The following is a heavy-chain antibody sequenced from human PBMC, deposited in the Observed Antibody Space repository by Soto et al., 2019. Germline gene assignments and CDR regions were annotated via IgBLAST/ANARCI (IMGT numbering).Heavy chain of an antibody. CDR1: GYTFTTYG. CDR2: ISAYNGNS. Sequence: ASVKVSCKASGYTFTTYGISWVRQAPGQGLEWMGWISAYNGNSKYAQKLQGRVTMATDTSTSTAYMELRSLRSDDTAVYYCARDYVDYVWYFDFWGQGTLVTVSS. D-gene: IGHD4-17*01. J-gene: IGHJ4*02. V-gene: IGHV1-18*01. CDR3: ARDYVDYVWYFDF.